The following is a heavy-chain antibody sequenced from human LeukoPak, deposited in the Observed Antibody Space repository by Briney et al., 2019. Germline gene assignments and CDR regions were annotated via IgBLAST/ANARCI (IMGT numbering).Heavy chain of an antibody. J-gene: IGHJ4*02. CDR3: AEVVGATTRGYFDY. CDR1: GFTFSSYA. Sequence: GGSLRLSCAASGFTFSSYAMSWVRPAPGKGLEWVSLISGSGGRTYYADSVKGRFTISRDNSKNTLYLQMNSLRAEDTAVYYCAEVVGATTRGYFDYWGQGTLVTVSS. V-gene: IGHV3-23*01. CDR2: ISGSGGRT. D-gene: IGHD1-26*01.